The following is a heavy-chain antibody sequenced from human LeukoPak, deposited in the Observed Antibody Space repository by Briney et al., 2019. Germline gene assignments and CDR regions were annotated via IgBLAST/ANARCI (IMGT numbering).Heavy chain of an antibody. CDR2: IYYSGST. J-gene: IGHJ4*02. CDR1: GGSISSSSYY. Sequence: NPSETLSLTCTVSGGSISSSSYYWGWIRQPPGKGLEWIGSIYYSGSTYYNPSLKSRVTISVDTSKNQFSLKLSSVTAADTAVYYCAREGLAAGFADYWGQGTLVTVSS. V-gene: IGHV4-39*07. D-gene: IGHD6-19*01. CDR3: AREGLAAGFADY.